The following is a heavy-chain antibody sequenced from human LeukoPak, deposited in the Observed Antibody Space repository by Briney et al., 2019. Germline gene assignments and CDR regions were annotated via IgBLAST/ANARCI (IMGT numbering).Heavy chain of an antibody. D-gene: IGHD3-10*01. V-gene: IGHV4-59*01. CDR2: IYYSGST. Sequence: PSETLSLTCTVSGGSIGSYYWSWIRQPPGKGLEWIGYIYYSGSTNYNPSLKSRVTISVDTSKNQFSLKLSSVTAADTAVYYCARYRTARGKFDYWGQGTLVTVSS. J-gene: IGHJ4*02. CDR1: GGSIGSYY. CDR3: ARYRTARGKFDY.